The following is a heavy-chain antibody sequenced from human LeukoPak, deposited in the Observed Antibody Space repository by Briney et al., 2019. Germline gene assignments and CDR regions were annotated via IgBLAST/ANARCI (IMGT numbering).Heavy chain of an antibody. Sequence: SETLSLTCAVYGGSFSGYYWSWIRQPPGKGLEWIGEIYHSGSTNYNPSLKSRVTISIDKSKNQFFLKLSSVTAADTAVYYCAGRTSDFSSDYWGQGTLVTVSS. J-gene: IGHJ4*02. CDR2: IYHSGST. CDR1: GGSFSGYY. V-gene: IGHV4-34*01. D-gene: IGHD3-3*01. CDR3: AGRTSDFSSDY.